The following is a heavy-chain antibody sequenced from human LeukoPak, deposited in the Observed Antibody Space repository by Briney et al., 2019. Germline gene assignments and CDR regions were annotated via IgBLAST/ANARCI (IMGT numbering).Heavy chain of an antibody. CDR1: GFTFSTYA. J-gene: IGHJ4*02. CDR2: ISGSGGNT. CDR3: ARDKDIVVVPAASGDY. D-gene: IGHD2-2*01. Sequence: GGSLRLSCAASGFTFSTYAMNWVRQAPGKGLEWVSGISGSGGNTYYADSVKGRFTISRDNSKNTLYLQMNSLRAEDTAVYYCARDKDIVVVPAASGDYWGQGTLVTVSS. V-gene: IGHV3-23*01.